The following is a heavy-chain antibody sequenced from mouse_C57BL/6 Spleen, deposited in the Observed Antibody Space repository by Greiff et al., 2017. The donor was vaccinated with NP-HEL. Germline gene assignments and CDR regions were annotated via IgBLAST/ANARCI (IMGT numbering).Heavy chain of an antibody. V-gene: IGHV1-61*01. CDR3: ARVYYGKGDY. CDR2: IYPSDSET. CDR1: GYTFTSYW. J-gene: IGHJ2*01. Sequence: QVQLQQSGAELVRPGSSVKLSCKASGYTFTSYWMDWVKQRPGQGLEWIGNIYPSDSETHYNQKFKDKATLTVDKSSSTAYMQLSSLTSEDSAVYYCARVYYGKGDYWGQGTTLTVSS. D-gene: IGHD1-1*01.